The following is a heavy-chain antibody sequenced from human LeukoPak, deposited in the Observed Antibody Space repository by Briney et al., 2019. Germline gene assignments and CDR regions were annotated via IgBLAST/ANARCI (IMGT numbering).Heavy chain of an antibody. V-gene: IGHV1-24*01. Sequence: ASVTVSCKVSGYTLTELSMHWVRQAPGKGLEWMGGFDPEDGETPIFAQKFQGRVTMTEDTSTDTAYMELSSLRSEDTAVYYCATGTIYCSSCSDDYWGQGTLVTVSS. D-gene: IGHD2-2*01. CDR1: GYTLTELS. J-gene: IGHJ4*02. CDR2: FDPEDGET. CDR3: ATGTIYCSSCSDDY.